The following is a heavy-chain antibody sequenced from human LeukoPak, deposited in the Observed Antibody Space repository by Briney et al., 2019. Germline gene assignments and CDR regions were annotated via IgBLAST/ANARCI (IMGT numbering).Heavy chain of an antibody. CDR3: ARYKLTGNAFDI. D-gene: IGHD3-10*01. CDR1: GFTFSNYG. V-gene: IGHV3-33*01. J-gene: IGHJ3*02. CDR2: IWYDGSNK. Sequence: GGSLRLSCAASGFTFSNYGMHWVRQAPGKGLEWVTIIWYDGSNKYYADSVKGRFTISRDNSKNTLFLQMNSLRAEDTAVYYCARYKLTGNAFDIWGQGTMVTVSS.